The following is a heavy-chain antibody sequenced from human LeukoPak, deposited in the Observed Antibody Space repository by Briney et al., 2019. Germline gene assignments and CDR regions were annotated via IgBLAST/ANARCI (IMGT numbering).Heavy chain of an antibody. CDR3: AKESSTVRNFDY. J-gene: IGHJ4*02. CDR1: GFTFSSYA. D-gene: IGHD4-17*01. V-gene: IGHV3-23*01. CDR2: IRGSGGST. Sequence: HSGGSLRLSCAASGFTFSSYAMSWVRQAPGKGLEWVSAIRGSGGSTYYADSVKGRFTISRDNSKNTLYLQMNSLRAEDTAVYYCAKESSTVRNFDYWGQGTLVTVSS.